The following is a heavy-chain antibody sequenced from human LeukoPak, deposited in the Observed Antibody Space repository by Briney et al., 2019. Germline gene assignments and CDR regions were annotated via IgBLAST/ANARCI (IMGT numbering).Heavy chain of an antibody. Sequence: ASVKVSCKASGGTFSSYAISWVRQAPGQGLEWMGGIIPIFGTANYAQKFQGRATITADESTSTAYMELSSLRSEDTAVYYCARDECSSTSCYTPGAFDIWGQGTMVTVSS. CDR2: IIPIFGTA. J-gene: IGHJ3*02. D-gene: IGHD2-2*02. V-gene: IGHV1-69*13. CDR3: ARDECSSTSCYTPGAFDI. CDR1: GGTFSSYA.